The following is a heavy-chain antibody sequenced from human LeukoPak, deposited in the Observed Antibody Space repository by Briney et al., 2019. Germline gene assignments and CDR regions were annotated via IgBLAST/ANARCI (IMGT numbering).Heavy chain of an antibody. CDR2: IKTDGSET. CDR3: SKPLADNGDH. J-gene: IGHJ4*02. V-gene: IGHV3-74*01. CDR1: GFTFSSYA. D-gene: IGHD1-14*01. Sequence: GGSLRLSCAASGFTFSSYAMHWFRQAPGKGLVWVSRIKTDGSETGYADSVKGRFTISRDNAKNTLYLQMNSLRAEDTAVYYCSKPLADNGDHWGQGTLVTVSS.